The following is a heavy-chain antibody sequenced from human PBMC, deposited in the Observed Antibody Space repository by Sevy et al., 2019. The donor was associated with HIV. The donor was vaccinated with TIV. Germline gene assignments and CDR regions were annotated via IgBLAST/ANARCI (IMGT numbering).Heavy chain of an antibody. V-gene: IGHV3-23*01. Sequence: GGSLRLSCAASRFSFSSYAMSWVRQAPGKGLEWVSSMAVSGGTIYYGDSVKGRFTISRDNSKNTPYLQMNSLKAEDTAVYYCAKDGLYGGDFEYFQDWGQGTLVTVSS. D-gene: IGHD2-21*02. CDR2: MAVSGGTI. J-gene: IGHJ1*01. CDR3: AKDGLYGGDFEYFQD. CDR1: RFSFSSYA.